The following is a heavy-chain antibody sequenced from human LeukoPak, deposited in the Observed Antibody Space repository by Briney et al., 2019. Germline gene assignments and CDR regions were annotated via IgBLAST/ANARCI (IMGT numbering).Heavy chain of an antibody. J-gene: IGHJ6*02. Sequence: VKGRLTISRDNAKNSLYLQMNSLRAEDTAVYYCAREGAAAGTYYYYGMDVWGQGTTVTVSS. D-gene: IGHD6-13*01. V-gene: IGHV3-48*03. CDR3: AREGAAAGTYYYYGMDV.